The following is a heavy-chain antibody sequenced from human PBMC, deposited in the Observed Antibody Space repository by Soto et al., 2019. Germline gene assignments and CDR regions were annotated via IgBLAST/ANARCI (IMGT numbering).Heavy chain of an antibody. J-gene: IGHJ5*02. CDR1: GGTFSSYT. CDR2: IIPILGIA. Sequence: QVQLVQSGAEVKKPGSSVKVSCKASGGTFSSYTISWVRQAPGQGLEWMGRIIPILGIANYAQKFQGRVTISVDKSTSTAYMELRSLRSEDTAVYYCARAGGYGHYGGGWFDPWVQGPLVTVSS. CDR3: ARAGGYGHYGGGWFDP. V-gene: IGHV1-69*02. D-gene: IGHD4-17*01.